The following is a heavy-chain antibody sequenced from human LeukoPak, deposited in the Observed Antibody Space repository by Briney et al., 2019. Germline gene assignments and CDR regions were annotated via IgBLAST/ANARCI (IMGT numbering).Heavy chain of an antibody. V-gene: IGHV4-30-2*01. CDR1: GGSISSGGYS. D-gene: IGHD3-16*02. Sequence: SETLSLTCAVSGGSISSGGYSWSWIRQPPGKGLEWIGYICHSGSTYYNPSLKSRVTISVDRSKNQFSLKLSSVTAADTAVYYCARAHIYDYVWGSYRLGWFDPWGQGTLVTVSS. J-gene: IGHJ5*02. CDR3: ARAHIYDYVWGSYRLGWFDP. CDR2: ICHSGST.